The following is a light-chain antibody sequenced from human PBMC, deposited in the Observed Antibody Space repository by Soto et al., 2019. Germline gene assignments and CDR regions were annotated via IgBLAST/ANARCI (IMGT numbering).Light chain of an antibody. V-gene: IGLV2-11*01. J-gene: IGLJ1*01. CDR1: SSDVGGYNY. CDR2: AVT. CDR3: CSYAGTFTYV. Sequence: QSVLTQPRSVSGSPGQSVTISCTGTSSDVGGYNYVSWFQQHPGKAPKLMIYAVTERPSGVPDRFSGSKSGNTASLTTSGLQAEDEADYYCCSYAGTFTYVFGTGTKLTVL.